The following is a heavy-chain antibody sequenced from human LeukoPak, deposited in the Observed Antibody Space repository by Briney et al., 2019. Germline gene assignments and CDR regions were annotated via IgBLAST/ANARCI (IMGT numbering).Heavy chain of an antibody. CDR3: AKDYNYYDSSGYYYGGTYFDY. Sequence: GGSLRLSCAASGFTFDDYTMHWVRQAPGKGLEWVSLISWDGGSTYYADSVKGRFTISRDNSKNSLYLQMNSLRTEDTALYYCAKDYNYYDSSGYYYGGTYFDYWGQGTLVTVSS. V-gene: IGHV3-43*01. J-gene: IGHJ4*02. CDR2: ISWDGGST. D-gene: IGHD3-22*01. CDR1: GFTFDDYT.